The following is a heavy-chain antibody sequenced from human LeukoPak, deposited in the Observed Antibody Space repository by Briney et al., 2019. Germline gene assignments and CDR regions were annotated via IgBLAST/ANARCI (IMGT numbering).Heavy chain of an antibody. CDR3: ARALYSGSYLDAFDI. Sequence: PGGSLRLSCAASGFTVSSNYMSWVRQAPGKGLEWVSVIYSGGSTYYADSVKGRFTISRDNSKNTLYLQMNSLRAEDTAVYYCARALYSGSYLDAFDIWGQGTMVTVSS. J-gene: IGHJ3*02. D-gene: IGHD1-26*01. CDR2: IYSGGST. CDR1: GFTVSSNY. V-gene: IGHV3-66*01.